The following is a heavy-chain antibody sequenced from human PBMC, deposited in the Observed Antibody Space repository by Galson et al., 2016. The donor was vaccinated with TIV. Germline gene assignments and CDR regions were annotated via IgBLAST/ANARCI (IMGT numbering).Heavy chain of an antibody. CDR1: GYGFSHYW. J-gene: IGHJ5*02. CDR3: ARGVSTGSGWLDP. CDR2: IDPSDSYI. Sequence: QSGAEVTKPGESLRISCQASGYGFSHYWVAWVRQLPGEGLEWMGRIDPSDSYIHYSPSFQGHVTISADRSINTAYLQWSSLKASDSAMYYCARGVSTGSGWLDPWGQGTLVTVSS. D-gene: IGHD3-3*01. V-gene: IGHV5-10-1*01.